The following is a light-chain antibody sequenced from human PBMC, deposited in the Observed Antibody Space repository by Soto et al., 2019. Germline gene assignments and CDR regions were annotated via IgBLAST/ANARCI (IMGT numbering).Light chain of an antibody. CDR3: QDYGTSHPWT. J-gene: IGKJ1*01. Sequence: EVVLTQSPGALSLSPGEGVTLSCRASQNIRGNELAWYRQKRGQAPRLLIYGGSSRAEGIPDRFSGRGTGTNFTLTLSRLEPEDSEVYYCQDYGTSHPWTFGQGTKLEIK. CDR2: GGS. V-gene: IGKV3-20*01. CDR1: QNIRGNE.